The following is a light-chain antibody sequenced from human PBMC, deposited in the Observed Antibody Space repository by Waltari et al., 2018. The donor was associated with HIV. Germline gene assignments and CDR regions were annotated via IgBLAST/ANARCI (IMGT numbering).Light chain of an antibody. CDR3: CSYAGGYTLV. V-gene: IGLV2-11*01. CDR2: DVT. Sequence: QSALTQPRSVSGSPGQSVTISCTGTSTDVAAYNYVSWYQQHPGKAPKLMIYDVTKRPSGVPDRFSGSKSGNTASLTISGLQAEDEADYFCCSYAGGYTLVFGGGTKLTVL. J-gene: IGLJ3*02. CDR1: STDVAAYNY.